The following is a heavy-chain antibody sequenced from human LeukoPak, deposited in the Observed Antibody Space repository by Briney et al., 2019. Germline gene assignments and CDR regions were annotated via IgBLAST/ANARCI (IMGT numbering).Heavy chain of an antibody. D-gene: IGHD1-7*01. CDR2: IYYSGST. V-gene: IGHV4-30-4*08. J-gene: IGHJ4*02. CDR3: ARELKVGNTGYYFDY. Sequence: TSETLSPTCTVSGGSISSGDYYWNWIRQPPGKGLEWIGYIYYSGSTYYNPSLKSRVTISVDTSRNQVSLKLSSVTAADTAVYYCARELKVGNTGYYFDYWGQGTLVTVSS. CDR1: GGSISSGDYY.